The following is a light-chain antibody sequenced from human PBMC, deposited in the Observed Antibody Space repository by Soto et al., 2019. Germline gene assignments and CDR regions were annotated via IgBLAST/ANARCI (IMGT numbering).Light chain of an antibody. Sequence: ETVMTQSPAILSVSPGERATLSCRASQRVSASLAWFQQRPGQAPRLLVFAASTTASVVPARFSGSGYGTDFTLTISSLESEDFAVYFCQQYFSWPYTFGPGPKLQI. CDR3: QQYFSWPYT. J-gene: IGKJ2*01. CDR1: QRVSAS. V-gene: IGKV3D-15*01. CDR2: AAS.